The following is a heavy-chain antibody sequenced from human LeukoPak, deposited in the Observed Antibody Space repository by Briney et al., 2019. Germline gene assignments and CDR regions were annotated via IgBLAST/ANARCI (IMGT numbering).Heavy chain of an antibody. CDR3: EWSPVEVDGFDI. V-gene: IGHV3-74*01. D-gene: IGHD2-2*01. J-gene: IGHJ3*02. Sequence: GGSLRLSCAASGFTFSSYWMYWVRQAPGKGLVWVSRINSDGSSTSYADSVKGRCSISRDNAKNTLYLQMNSLRADDTAVYYCEWSPVEVDGFDIWGQGTMVTVSS. CDR2: INSDGSST. CDR1: GFTFSSYW.